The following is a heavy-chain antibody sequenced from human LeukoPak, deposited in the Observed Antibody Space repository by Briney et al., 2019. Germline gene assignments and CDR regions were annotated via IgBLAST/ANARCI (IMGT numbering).Heavy chain of an antibody. CDR2: ISGSDGST. D-gene: IGHD3-22*01. J-gene: IGHJ3*02. V-gene: IGHV3-23*01. CDR3: ARAYYDSSGHYAFDI. CDR1: GFTFSSYA. Sequence: GGSLRLSCAASGFTFSSYAMSWVRQAPGKGLEWVSGISGSDGSTNYAGSVKGRFTISRDNAKNTLYLQMNSLRAEDTAVYYCARAYYDSSGHYAFDIWGQGTMVTVSS.